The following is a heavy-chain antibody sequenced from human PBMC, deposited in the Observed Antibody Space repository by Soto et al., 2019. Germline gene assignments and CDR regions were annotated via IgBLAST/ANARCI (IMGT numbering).Heavy chain of an antibody. Sequence: SVKVSCKASGGTFSSYTISWVRQAPGQGLEWMGRIIPILGIANYAQKFQGRVTITADKSTSTAYMEMSSLRSEDTAVYYCARGEITFYYDSSGYFYYYYGMDVWGQGTTVTGSS. J-gene: IGHJ6*02. V-gene: IGHV1-69*02. CDR2: IIPILGIA. D-gene: IGHD3-22*01. CDR3: ARGEITFYYDSSGYFYYYYGMDV. CDR1: GGTFSSYT.